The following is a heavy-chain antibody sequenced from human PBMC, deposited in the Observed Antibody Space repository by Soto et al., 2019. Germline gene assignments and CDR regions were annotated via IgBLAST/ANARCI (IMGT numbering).Heavy chain of an antibody. CDR3: ARCNWCYGGGLDY. J-gene: IGHJ4*02. CDR2: IKQDGSEK. Sequence: EVQLVESGGGLVQPGGSLRLSCAASGFTFSSYWMSWVRQAPGKGLEWVANIKQDGSEKYYVDSVKGRFTISRDNAKNPLSLQMNSLRAEDTAVYYCARCNWCYGGGLDYWGQGTLVTVSS. V-gene: IGHV3-7*01. D-gene: IGHD3-16*01. CDR1: GFTFSSYW.